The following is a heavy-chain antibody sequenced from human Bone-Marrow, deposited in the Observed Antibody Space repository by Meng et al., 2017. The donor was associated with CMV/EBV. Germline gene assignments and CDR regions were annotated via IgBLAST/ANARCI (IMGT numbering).Heavy chain of an antibody. Sequence: SVKVSCKASGGTFSSYTISWVRQAPGQGLEWMGRIIPILGIANYAQKFQGRVTITADKSTSTAYMELSSLRSGDTAVYYCARPYDSSGYYFGAYFDYWGQGTLVTVSS. CDR1: GGTFSSYT. J-gene: IGHJ4*02. D-gene: IGHD3-22*01. CDR3: ARPYDSSGYYFGAYFDY. CDR2: IIPILGIA. V-gene: IGHV1-69*02.